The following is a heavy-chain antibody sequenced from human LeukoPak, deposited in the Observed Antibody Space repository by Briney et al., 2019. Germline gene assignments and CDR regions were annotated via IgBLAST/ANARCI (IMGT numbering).Heavy chain of an antibody. CDR2: INPNSGGT. Sequence: ASVKVSCKASGYTFINYGISWVRQAPGQGLEWMGWINPNSGGTNYAQKFQGRVTMTRDTSISTAYMELSRLRSDDTAVYYCASSLGNYFDYWGQGTLVTVSS. J-gene: IGHJ4*02. CDR3: ASSLGNYFDY. CDR1: GYTFINYG. V-gene: IGHV1-2*02.